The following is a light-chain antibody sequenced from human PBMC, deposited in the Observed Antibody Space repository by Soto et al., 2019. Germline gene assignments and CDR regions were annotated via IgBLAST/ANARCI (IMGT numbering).Light chain of an antibody. CDR1: QTITGTY. V-gene: IGKV3-20*01. J-gene: IGKJ1*01. CDR3: QQYGRSKRWT. Sequence: EVVLTQFPGTLSLSPGERATLSCWASQTITGTYLAWYQQKPGQAPRLLIHGASTRATGIPDRFSGGGTGTDFNLNISRVEPEDFAMYYCQQYGRSKRWTFGQGTKVEVK. CDR2: GAS.